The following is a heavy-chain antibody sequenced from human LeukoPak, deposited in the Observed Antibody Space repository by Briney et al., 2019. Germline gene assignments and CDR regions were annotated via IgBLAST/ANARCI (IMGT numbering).Heavy chain of an antibody. CDR2: ISHSGRT. J-gene: IGHJ5*02. D-gene: IGHD6-13*01. Sequence: SETLSLTCTVSGASISNNYWSWIRQSPGKGLDYIGYISHSGRTYYNPSLESRVNISVDSSKNQISLRLESATAADTAVYYCARDHLGQLVRWGQGTLVTVSS. CDR3: ARDHLGQLVR. V-gene: IGHV4-59*12. CDR1: GASISNNY.